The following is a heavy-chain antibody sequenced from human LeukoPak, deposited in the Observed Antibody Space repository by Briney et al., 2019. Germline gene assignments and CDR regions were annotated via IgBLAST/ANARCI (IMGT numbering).Heavy chain of an antibody. CDR2: MYSSGSA. V-gene: IGHV4-59*01. D-gene: IGHD3-10*01. Sequence: SETLSLTCTVSSGSISSYYWSWIRQPPGKGLEWIGYMYSSGSANYNPSLKSRVTMLVDTSKDQFSLKLSSVTAADTAVYYCARGRTYGSGSYSANWFDPWGQGTLVTVSS. CDR1: SGSISSYY. CDR3: ARGRTYGSGSYSANWFDP. J-gene: IGHJ5*02.